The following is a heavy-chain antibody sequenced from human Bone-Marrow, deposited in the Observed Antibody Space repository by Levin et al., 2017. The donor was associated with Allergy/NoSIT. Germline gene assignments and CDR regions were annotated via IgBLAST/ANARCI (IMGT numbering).Heavy chain of an antibody. CDR2: ISWDGGST. V-gene: IGHV3-43D*03. CDR1: GFTFDDYA. CDR3: AKDATVAGDLYYYYGMDG. D-gene: IGHD6-19*01. J-gene: IGHJ6*02. Sequence: GESLKISCAASGFTFDDYAMHWVRQAPGKGLEWVSLISWDGGSTYYADSVKGRFTISRDNSKNSLYLQMNSLRAEDTALYYCAKDATVAGDLYYYYGMDGWGQGTTVTVSS.